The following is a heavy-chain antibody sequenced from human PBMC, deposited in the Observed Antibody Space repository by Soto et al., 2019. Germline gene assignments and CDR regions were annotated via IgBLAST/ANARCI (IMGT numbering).Heavy chain of an antibody. CDR3: AHRCIGLEGSMRYFDY. CDR2: IYWDDDK. CDR1: GFSLSTRGVG. V-gene: IGHV2-5*02. D-gene: IGHD3-22*01. J-gene: IGHJ4*02. Sequence: QITLKESGPTLVKPTQTLTLTCACSGFSLSTRGVGVGWIRQPPGKALEWLALIYWDDDKRYSPSLESRLTITKDTSKNQVVLTMTDVDPVDTATYYCAHRCIGLEGSMRYFDYWGQGTLVTVSS.